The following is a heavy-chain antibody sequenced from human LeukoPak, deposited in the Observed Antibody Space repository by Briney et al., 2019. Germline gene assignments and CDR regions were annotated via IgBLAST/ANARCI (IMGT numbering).Heavy chain of an antibody. Sequence: GGSLRLSCAASGISFSSYGMSWVRQAPGKGLEWVTAISSDGSNKNYADFVQGRFTSSRDNSKNSLYLQMNSLRAEDTAVYYCAKGGHSYGYADYWGQGTLVTVSS. V-gene: IGHV3-30*18. CDR3: AKGGHSYGYADY. CDR2: ISSDGSNK. D-gene: IGHD5-18*01. CDR1: GISFSSYG. J-gene: IGHJ4*02.